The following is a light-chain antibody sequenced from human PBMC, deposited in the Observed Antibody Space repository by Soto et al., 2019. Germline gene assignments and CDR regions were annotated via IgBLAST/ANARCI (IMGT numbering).Light chain of an antibody. CDR2: SNN. J-gene: IGLJ2*01. CDR1: SSNIGSNT. CDR3: AAWDDSLNGSVV. V-gene: IGLV1-44*01. Sequence: QSVVTQPPSASGTPGQRVSISGSGSSSNIGSNTVNCYQQLPGTAPKLLIYSNNQRPSGVPDRFSGSKSGTSASLAISGLQSEDEADYYCAAWDDSLNGSVVFGGGTKVTVL.